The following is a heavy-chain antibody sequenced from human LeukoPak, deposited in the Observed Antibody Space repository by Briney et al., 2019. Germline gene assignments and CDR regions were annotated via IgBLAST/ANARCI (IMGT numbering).Heavy chain of an antibody. V-gene: IGHV4-34*01. CDR2: INHSGST. D-gene: IGHD1-1*01. J-gene: IGHJ4*02. CDR1: GGSFSGYY. CDR3: ARHGRKYYFDY. Sequence: PSETLSLTCAVYGGSFSGYYWSWIRQPPGKGLEWIGEINHSGSTNYNPSLKSRVTISVDTSKNQFSLKLSSVTAADTAVYYCARHGRKYYFDYWGQGTLVTVSS.